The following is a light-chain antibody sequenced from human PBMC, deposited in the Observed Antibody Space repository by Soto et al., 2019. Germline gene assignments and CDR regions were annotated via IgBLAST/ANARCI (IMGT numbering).Light chain of an antibody. V-gene: IGLV3-21*02. CDR2: VDS. CDR3: QVWDTISDHYV. J-gene: IGLJ1*01. CDR1: NIESKS. Sequence: SYVLTQPPSVSVAQGQTARITCGGNNIESKSVHWYQQRPGQAPVLVIYVDSDRPSGIPDRFSASTSGNTAALTISRVEAGDEADYYCQVWDTISDHYVFGSGTKLTVL.